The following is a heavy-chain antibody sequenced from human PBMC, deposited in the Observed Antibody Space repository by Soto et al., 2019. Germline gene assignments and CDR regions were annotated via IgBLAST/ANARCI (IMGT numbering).Heavy chain of an antibody. Sequence: QVQLVESGGGVVQPGRSLRLSCAASGFTFSSYGMHWVRQAPGKGLEWVAVISYDGSNKYYADSVKGRFTISRDNSKNTLYLQINSLRAEDTAVYYCAKVGIAVAGTEYYYYYGMDVWGQGTTVTVSS. J-gene: IGHJ6*02. D-gene: IGHD6-19*01. CDR2: ISYDGSNK. CDR1: GFTFSSYG. V-gene: IGHV3-30*18. CDR3: AKVGIAVAGTEYYYYYGMDV.